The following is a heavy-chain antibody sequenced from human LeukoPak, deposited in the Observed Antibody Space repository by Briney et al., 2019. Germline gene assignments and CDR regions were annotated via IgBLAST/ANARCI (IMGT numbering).Heavy chain of an antibody. CDR2: IYYSGST. CDR3: ARAGYCSGGSCYSVGYGDYYFDY. D-gene: IGHD2-15*01. V-gene: IGHV4-59*01. CDR1: GGSISSYY. Sequence: SETLSLTCTVSGGSISSYYWSWIRQPPGKGLEWIGCIYYSGSTNYNPSLKSRVTISVDTSKNQFSLKLSSVTAADTAVYYCARAGYCSGGSCYSVGYGDYYFDYWGQGTLVTVSS. J-gene: IGHJ4*02.